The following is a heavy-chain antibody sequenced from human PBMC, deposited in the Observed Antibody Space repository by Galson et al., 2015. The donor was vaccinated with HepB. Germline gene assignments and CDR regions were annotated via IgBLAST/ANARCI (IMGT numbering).Heavy chain of an antibody. CDR1: GFSFSSYT. Sequence: SLRLSCAGSGFSFSSYTINWVRQAPGEGLEWVSSISSSDYIYYADSVRGRFTISRDNTRDSLYLHMNSLRAEDTAVYYCAREDSSTWYLAFDIWGQGTMVTVSS. V-gene: IGHV3-21*01. D-gene: IGHD6-13*01. CDR2: ISSSDYI. J-gene: IGHJ3*02. CDR3: AREDSSTWYLAFDI.